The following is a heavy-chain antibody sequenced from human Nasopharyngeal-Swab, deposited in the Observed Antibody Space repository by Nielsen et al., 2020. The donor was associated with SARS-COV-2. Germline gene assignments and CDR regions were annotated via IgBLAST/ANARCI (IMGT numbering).Heavy chain of an antibody. D-gene: IGHD2-8*01. Sequence: SGPKLVNPTPALTLTCTFSRFSLRTSGVGVGWIGQHPGKALEWLALIYWDDDKRYSPSLKSRLTITKDTSKNQVVLTMTNMDPVDTATYYCAHRQLISGARFFDYWGRGTLVTVSS. CDR1: RFSLRTSGVG. J-gene: IGHJ4*02. V-gene: IGHV2-5*02. CDR2: IYWDDDK. CDR3: AHRQLISGARFFDY.